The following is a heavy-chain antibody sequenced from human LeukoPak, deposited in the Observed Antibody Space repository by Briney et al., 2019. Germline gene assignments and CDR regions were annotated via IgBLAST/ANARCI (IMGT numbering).Heavy chain of an antibody. CDR3: ASSPQDYYGSGEGAFDF. J-gene: IGHJ3*01. CDR2: ISSSSYYI. V-gene: IGHV3-21*01. CDR1: GFTFSTYS. Sequence: PGGSLRLSCAASGFTFSTYSMNWVRQAPGKGLEWVSSISSSSYYIYHADSVKGRFTISRDNAKNSLYLQMYSLRAEDTAVYYCASSPQDYYGSGEGAFDFWGQGTMVIVSS. D-gene: IGHD3-10*01.